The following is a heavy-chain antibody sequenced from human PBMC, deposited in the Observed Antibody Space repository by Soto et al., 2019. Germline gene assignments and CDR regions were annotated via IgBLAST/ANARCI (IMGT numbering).Heavy chain of an antibody. CDR2: LSGSGGNT. CDR1: GFTFSSYA. Sequence: EVQLLESGGGLVQPGGSLRLSCAASGFTFSSYAMSWVRQAPGKGLEWVSALSGSGGNTYYADSVKGRFAISRDNSKSRLYLQISSLRAEDTAVYYCAKHEYSGSYLGFDYWGQGTLVTVSS. V-gene: IGHV3-23*01. CDR3: AKHEYSGSYLGFDY. D-gene: IGHD1-26*01. J-gene: IGHJ4*02.